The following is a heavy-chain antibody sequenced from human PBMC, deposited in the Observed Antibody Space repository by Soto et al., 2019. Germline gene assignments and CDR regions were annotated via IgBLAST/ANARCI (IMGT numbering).Heavy chain of an antibody. CDR3: ARADIVLVPAAIDYYYYGMDV. V-gene: IGHV1-8*01. CDR2: MNPNSGNT. Sequence: GASVKVSCKASGYTFTSYDINWVRQATGQGLEWMGWMNPNSGNTGYAQRFQGRVTMTRNTSISTAYMELSSLRSEDTAVYYCARADIVLVPAAIDYYYYGMDVWGQGTTVTVSS. D-gene: IGHD2-2*02. CDR1: GYTFTSYD. J-gene: IGHJ6*02.